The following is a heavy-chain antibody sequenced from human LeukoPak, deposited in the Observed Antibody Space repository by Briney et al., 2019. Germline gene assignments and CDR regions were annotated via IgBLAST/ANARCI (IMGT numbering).Heavy chain of an antibody. Sequence: GGSLRLSCAASGFTFSSYWVTWVRQAPGKGLEWMANIRDDGSDKYYVDSVKGRFTISRDNAQNTLLLQMDSLRVEDTAVYYCVRHTRRSPGNYWGQGTLVTVST. CDR2: IRDDGSDK. CDR3: VRHTRRSPGNY. D-gene: IGHD1-26*01. V-gene: IGHV3-7*01. J-gene: IGHJ4*02. CDR1: GFTFSSYW.